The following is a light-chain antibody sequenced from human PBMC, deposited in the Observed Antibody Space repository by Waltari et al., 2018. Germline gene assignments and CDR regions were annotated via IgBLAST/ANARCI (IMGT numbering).Light chain of an antibody. CDR3: QQSYAALWT. CDR1: QSISSY. V-gene: IGKV1-39*01. CDR2: AAS. Sequence: DIQMTQSPSSLSASVGDRVTNTCRASQSISSYLNWYQKKPGTAPKLLIYAASSLQSGVPSRFSGSGSGTDFTLTISSLQPGDFATYYCQQSYAALWTFGHGTKVEI. J-gene: IGKJ1*01.